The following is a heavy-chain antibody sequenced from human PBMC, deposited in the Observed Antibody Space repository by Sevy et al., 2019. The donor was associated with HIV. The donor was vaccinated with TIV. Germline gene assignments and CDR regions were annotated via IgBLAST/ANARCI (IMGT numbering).Heavy chain of an antibody. J-gene: IGHJ6*04. V-gene: IGHV3-23*01. CDR3: AKAGGINWFYYYYGMDV. D-gene: IGHD1-1*01. CDR1: GVTFSDYA. Sequence: GGSLRLSCAVSGVTFSDYAMSWGRQAPGKWLEWVSFISGFVDKTYYADSVRGRFTNSRENSKKTLHLQMNSLRAEDTAGYYCAKAGGINWFYYYYGMDVWGKGTTVTVSS. CDR2: ISGFVDKT.